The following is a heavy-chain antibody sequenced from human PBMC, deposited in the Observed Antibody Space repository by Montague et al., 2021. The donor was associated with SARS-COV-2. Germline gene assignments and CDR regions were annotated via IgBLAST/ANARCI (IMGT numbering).Heavy chain of an antibody. D-gene: IGHD6-13*01. CDR2: TYYRSKWYN. V-gene: IGHV6-1*01. Sequence: CAISGDGVSSNRAAWNWIRQSPSRGLEWLGRTYYRSKWYNDYALSVKSRITINPDTSKNQFSLQLNSVTPEDTAVYYCARSVGASSSSWPLPPHFDYWGQGTLVTVSS. CDR1: GDGVSSNRAA. CDR3: ARSVGASSSSWPLPPHFDY. J-gene: IGHJ4*02.